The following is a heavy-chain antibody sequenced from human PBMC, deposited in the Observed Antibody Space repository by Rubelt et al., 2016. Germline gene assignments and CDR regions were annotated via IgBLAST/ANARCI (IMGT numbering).Heavy chain of an antibody. CDR1: GFTFSSYG. Sequence: GGGVVQPGRSLRLSCAASGFTFSSYGMHWVRQAHGKGMEWVAVIWYDGSNKYYADSVKGRFTISKENSKKTLYLQMNSLRAEDTAVYYCARLMYSSGWTPNFDYWGQGTLVTVSS. J-gene: IGHJ4*02. CDR3: ARLMYSSGWTPNFDY. CDR2: IWYDGSNK. D-gene: IGHD6-19*01. V-gene: IGHV3-33*01.